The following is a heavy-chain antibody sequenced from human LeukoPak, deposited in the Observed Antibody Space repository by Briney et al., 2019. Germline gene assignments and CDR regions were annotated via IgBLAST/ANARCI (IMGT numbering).Heavy chain of an antibody. CDR2: IKDDGGET. CDR3: ATYINWVAGDV. Sequence: GGSLRLSCAASGFTFSETWMNWVRKAPGKGLEWVAAIKDDGGETDYVDSVKGRFTISRDNAKNSLYLQMNSLRAEDTAVYYCATYINWVAGDVWGQGTTVSVSS. V-gene: IGHV3-7*01. CDR1: GFTFSETW. D-gene: IGHD1-1*01. J-gene: IGHJ6*02.